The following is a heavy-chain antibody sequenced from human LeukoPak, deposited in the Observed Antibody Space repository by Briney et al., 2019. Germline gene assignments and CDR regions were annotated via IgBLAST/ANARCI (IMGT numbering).Heavy chain of an antibody. CDR2: ISYSGST. CDR3: ARGNAN. Sequence: SETLSLTCTVSGGSINSYYWSWIRQPPGKGLEWIGYISYSGSTNYNPSLKSRVTKSLDTSKNQFFLKLSSVTAADTALYYCARGNANWGQGTLVTVSS. CDR1: GGSINSYY. V-gene: IGHV4-59*01. J-gene: IGHJ4*02.